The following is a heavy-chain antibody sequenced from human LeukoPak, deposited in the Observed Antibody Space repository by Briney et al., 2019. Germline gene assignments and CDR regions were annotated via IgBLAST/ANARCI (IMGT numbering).Heavy chain of an antibody. CDR1: GFTFSSYW. CDR2: IKQDGSEK. J-gene: IGHJ4*02. Sequence: GGSLRLSCASSGFTFSSYWMSCVRQAPGKGLEWVANIKQDGSEKYYVDSVKGRFTISRDNAKNSLYLQMNSLRAEDTAVYYCARELRGFYYYDSSGYETSNFDYWGQGTLVTVSS. V-gene: IGHV3-7*01. D-gene: IGHD3-22*01. CDR3: ARELRGFYYYDSSGYETSNFDY.